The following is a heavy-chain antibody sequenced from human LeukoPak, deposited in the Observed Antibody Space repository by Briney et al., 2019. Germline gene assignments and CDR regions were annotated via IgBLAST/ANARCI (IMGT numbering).Heavy chain of an antibody. CDR3: AKDRRQWLESADY. CDR2: ISYDGSNK. Sequence: GGSLRLSCAASGFTFSSYGMHWVRQAPGKGLGWVAVISYDGSNKYYADSVKGRFTISRDNSKNTLYLQMNSLRAEDTAVYYCAKDRRQWLESADYWGQGTLVTVSS. D-gene: IGHD6-19*01. J-gene: IGHJ4*02. CDR1: GFTFSSYG. V-gene: IGHV3-30*18.